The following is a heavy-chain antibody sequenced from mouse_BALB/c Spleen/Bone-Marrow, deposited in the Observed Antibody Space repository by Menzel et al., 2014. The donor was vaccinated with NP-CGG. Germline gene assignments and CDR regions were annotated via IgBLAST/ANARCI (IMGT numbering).Heavy chain of an antibody. CDR3: ARHYGYPDY. D-gene: IGHD1-2*01. CDR1: GYTFTSYV. Sequence: VQLKHSGPELVKPGASVKMSCKASGYTFTSYVMHWVKQKPGQGLEWIGYINPYNDGTKYNEKFKGKATPTSDKSSSTAYMELSSLTSEDSAVYYCARHYGYPDYWGQGTTLTVSS. CDR2: INPYNDGT. V-gene: IGHV1-14*01. J-gene: IGHJ2*01.